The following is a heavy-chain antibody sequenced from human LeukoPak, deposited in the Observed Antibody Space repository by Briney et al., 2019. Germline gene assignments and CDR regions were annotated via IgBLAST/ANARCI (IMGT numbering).Heavy chain of an antibody. D-gene: IGHD3-10*01. V-gene: IGHV4-39*07. J-gene: IGHJ5*02. CDR3: ARLGWGVYGSGSWRWFDP. Sequence: SETLSLTCTVSGGSISSSSYYWGWIRQPPGKGLEWIGSIYYSGSTYYNPSLKSRVTISVDTSKNQFSLKLSSVTAADTAVYYCARLGWGVYGSGSWRWFDPWGQGTLVTVSS. CDR1: GGSISSSSYY. CDR2: IYYSGST.